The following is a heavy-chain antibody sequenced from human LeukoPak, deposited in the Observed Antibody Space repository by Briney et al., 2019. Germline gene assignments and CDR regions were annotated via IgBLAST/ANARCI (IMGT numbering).Heavy chain of an antibody. CDR3: ARSDYNDYRGLGF. CDR1: GYAFTIYH. Sequence: ASVKVSCKASGYAFTIYHIHWMRQAPGQGLGWMGIITPSSGSTTYAQKFQGRVTMTRDTSTSTVYMELSSLTSDDTAVYFCARSDYNDYRGLGFWGQGTLVTVSS. D-gene: IGHD4-11*01. CDR2: ITPSSGST. V-gene: IGHV1-46*01. J-gene: IGHJ4*02.